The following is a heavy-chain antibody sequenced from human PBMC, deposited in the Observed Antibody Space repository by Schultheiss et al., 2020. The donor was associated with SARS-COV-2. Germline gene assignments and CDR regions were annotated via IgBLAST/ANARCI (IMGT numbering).Heavy chain of an antibody. Sequence: GGSLRLSCAASGFTFRAYYMSCIRQAPGKGLEWVSVIYSGGSTYYADSVKGRFTISRDNSKNTLYLQMNSLRAEDTAVYYCARDRFHMDVWGKGTTVTVSS. J-gene: IGHJ6*03. D-gene: IGHD2-21*01. CDR2: IYSGGST. CDR3: ARDRFHMDV. CDR1: GFTFRAYY. V-gene: IGHV3-66*02.